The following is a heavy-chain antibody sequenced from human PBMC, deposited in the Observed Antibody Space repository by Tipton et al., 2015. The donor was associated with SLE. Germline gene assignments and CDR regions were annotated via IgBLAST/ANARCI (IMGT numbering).Heavy chain of an antibody. Sequence: TLSLTCAVYGGSFSGYYWSWIRQPPGKGLEWIGEINHSGRTYYNPSLKSRVTISVDTSKNQFSLKLSSVTAADTVVYYCARGRGYGDPEYFQHWGQGTLVTVSS. J-gene: IGHJ1*01. V-gene: IGHV4-34*01. CDR3: ARGRGYGDPEYFQH. D-gene: IGHD4-17*01. CDR2: INHSGRT. CDR1: GGSFSGYY.